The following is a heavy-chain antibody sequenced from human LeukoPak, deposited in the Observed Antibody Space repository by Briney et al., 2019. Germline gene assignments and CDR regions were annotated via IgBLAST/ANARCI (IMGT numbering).Heavy chain of an antibody. V-gene: IGHV3-15*01. CDR3: TTVHSSGWVEYFQH. D-gene: IGHD6-19*01. CDR2: IKSKTNGETT. J-gene: IGHJ1*01. Sequence: SGGSLRLSCTVSEFSFTDTWMNWVRQAPGKGLEWVGRIKSKTNGETTDYAAPVKGRFTISRDDSKDTLFLQMNSLKTEDTAVYHCTTVHSSGWVEYFQHWGQGTLVTVSS. CDR1: EFSFTDTW.